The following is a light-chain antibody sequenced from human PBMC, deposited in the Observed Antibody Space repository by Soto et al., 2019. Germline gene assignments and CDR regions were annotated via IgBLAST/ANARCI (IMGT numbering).Light chain of an antibody. V-gene: IGLV2-18*02. CDR3: NSYTGSSTYV. Sequence: QSALTQPPSVSGSPGQSVAISCTGTSSDVGSYNRVSWYQQPPGAAPKLMIYEVSNRPSGVPDRFSGSKSGKTASLTISGLQAEDEADYYCNSYTGSSTYVFGTGIKVTAL. CDR1: SSDVGSYNR. CDR2: EVS. J-gene: IGLJ1*01.